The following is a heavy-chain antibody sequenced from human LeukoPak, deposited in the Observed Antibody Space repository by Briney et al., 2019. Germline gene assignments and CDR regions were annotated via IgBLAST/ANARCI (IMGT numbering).Heavy chain of an antibody. CDR3: ARDLSVKIGFATHRPFDP. Sequence: SETLSLTCTVSGGSISSYYWSWIRQPPGKGLEWIGYIYYSGSTNYNPSLKSRVTISVDTSKNQFSLKLSSMTAADTAVYYCARDLSVKIGFATHRPFDPWGQGILVTVSS. CDR1: GGSISSYY. J-gene: IGHJ5*02. D-gene: IGHD3-10*01. V-gene: IGHV4-59*12. CDR2: IYYSGST.